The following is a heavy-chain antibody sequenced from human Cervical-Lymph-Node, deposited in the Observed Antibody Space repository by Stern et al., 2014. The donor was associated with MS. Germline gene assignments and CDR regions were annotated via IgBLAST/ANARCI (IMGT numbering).Heavy chain of an antibody. J-gene: IGHJ4*02. CDR1: GFSFDDYD. Sequence: VQLVQSGGDLVQPCRSLRLPCAVFGFSFDDYDMHWVRQAPAKGLVWVAGISWNSGTIGYADSVKVRFTTSRDNAYSSLYLQMNSLRPEDTALYYCARDITGSSAYFAYWGQGTLVTVSS. D-gene: IGHD1-14*01. CDR2: ISWNSGTI. CDR3: ARDITGSSAYFAY. V-gene: IGHV3-9*01.